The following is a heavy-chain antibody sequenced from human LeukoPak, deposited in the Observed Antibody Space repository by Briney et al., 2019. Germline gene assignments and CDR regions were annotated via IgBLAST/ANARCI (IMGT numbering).Heavy chain of an antibody. CDR3: AKAVGVAATSPTSYFYYGMDV. CDR2: FSGIGSRT. V-gene: IGHV3-23*01. D-gene: IGHD2-15*01. J-gene: IGHJ6*02. Sequence: GGSLRLSCAASGFTFSDYAMSWVRQAPGKGLEWVSTFSGIGSRTYYADSVKGRFTVSRDNSKNTLYLQMNSLRAVDSAVYYCAKAVGVAATSPTSYFYYGMDVWGQGTTVTVSS. CDR1: GFTFSDYA.